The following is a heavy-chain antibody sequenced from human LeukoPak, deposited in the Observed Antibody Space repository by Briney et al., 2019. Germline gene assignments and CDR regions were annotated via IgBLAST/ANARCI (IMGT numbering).Heavy chain of an antibody. V-gene: IGHV3-74*01. D-gene: IGHD3-22*01. J-gene: IGHJ3*02. CDR1: GNYW. CDR3: AKDKGSTMMGAFDI. CDR2: INSDGSWT. Sequence: HPGGSLRLSCAASGNYWMHWVRQVPGKGLVWVSHINSDGSWTSYADSVKGRFTISKDNAKNTVYLQMNSLRAEDTALYYCAKDKGSTMMGAFDIWGQGTMVTVSS.